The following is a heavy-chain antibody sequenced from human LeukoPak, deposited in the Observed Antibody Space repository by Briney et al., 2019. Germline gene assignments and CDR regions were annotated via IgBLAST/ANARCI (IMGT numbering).Heavy chain of an antibody. Sequence: SETLSLTCAVSGYSINSDYYWGWIRQPPGKGPEWIGSIYHSGSTYYNPPLKSRVTISVDTSTNQFSLKLNSVTAADTAVYYCARQYQLLYPDYWGQGTLVTVSS. CDR1: GYSINSDYY. J-gene: IGHJ4*02. D-gene: IGHD2-2*02. V-gene: IGHV4-38-2*01. CDR3: ARQYQLLYPDY. CDR2: IYHSGST.